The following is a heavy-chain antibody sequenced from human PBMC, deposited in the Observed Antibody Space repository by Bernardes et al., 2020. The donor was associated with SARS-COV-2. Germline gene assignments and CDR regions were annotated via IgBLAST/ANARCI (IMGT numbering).Heavy chain of an antibody. J-gene: IGHJ4*02. D-gene: IGHD2-8*01. CDR1: GYTLTELS. V-gene: IGHV1-24*01. CDR2: FDPEDGET. CDR3: ATSFVVHARPLDY. Sequence: AWMKASCKVSGYTLTELSMHWVRQAPGKGLEWMGGFDPEDGETIYAQKFQGRVTMTEDTSTDTAYMELSSLRSEDTAVYYCATSFVVHARPLDYWGQGTLVTVSS.